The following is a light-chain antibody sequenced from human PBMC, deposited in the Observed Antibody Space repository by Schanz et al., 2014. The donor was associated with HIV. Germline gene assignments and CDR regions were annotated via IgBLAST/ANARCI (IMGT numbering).Light chain of an antibody. CDR3: CSYAGSSTYV. V-gene: IGLV2-14*03. CDR2: DVN. CDR1: SSDVGGYNY. Sequence: QSALTQPASVSGSPGQSIAISCTGTSSDVGGYNYVSWYQQHPNKAPKLIIYDVNNRPSGVSNRFSGSKSGNTASLTISGLQAEDEADYYCCSYAGSSTYVFGTGTKLTVL. J-gene: IGLJ1*01.